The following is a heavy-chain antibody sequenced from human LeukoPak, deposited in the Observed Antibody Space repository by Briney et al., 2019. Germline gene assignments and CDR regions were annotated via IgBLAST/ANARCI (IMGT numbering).Heavy chain of an antibody. CDR3: ATDISTHYFGS. Sequence: GRSLRLSCAASGFTFSNSVMHWVRQAPGKGLEWVTFIWYDASNKYYAESVKGRFTISRDNSRNTVFLQMNSLRAEDTAIYYCATDISTHYFGSWGQGTLVTVSS. CDR2: IWYDASNK. V-gene: IGHV3-33*08. D-gene: IGHD3-9*01. J-gene: IGHJ4*02. CDR1: GFTFSNSV.